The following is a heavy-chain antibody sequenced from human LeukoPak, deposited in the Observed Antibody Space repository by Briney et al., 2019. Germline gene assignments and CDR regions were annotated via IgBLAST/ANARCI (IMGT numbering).Heavy chain of an antibody. V-gene: IGHV4-61*02. D-gene: IGHD5-18*01. J-gene: IGHJ6*03. CDR2: IYTSGST. Sequence: SETLSLTCTVSGGSISSGSYYWSWIRQPAGKGLEWIERIYTSGSTNYNPSPKSRVTISVDTSKNQFSLKLSSVTAADTAVYYCAREGLDSYGSYCYYYYMDVWGKGTTVTVSS. CDR3: AREGLDSYGSYCYYYYMDV. CDR1: GGSISSGSYY.